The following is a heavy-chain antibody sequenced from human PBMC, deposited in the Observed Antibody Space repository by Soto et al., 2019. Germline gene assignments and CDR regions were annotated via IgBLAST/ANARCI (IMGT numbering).Heavy chain of an antibody. V-gene: IGHV5-51*01. Sequence: GESLKISWKGAGYSFNTYWIGWVRQRPGKGLEWMGIIYPGDFDTRYGPSFQGQVTISANKSISTAYLQWSSLKASDTAMYYCARYDYGDRGRYYFDYWGQGALVTVSS. CDR1: GYSFNTYW. J-gene: IGHJ4*02. CDR2: IYPGDFDT. CDR3: ARYDYGDRGRYYFDY. D-gene: IGHD4-17*01.